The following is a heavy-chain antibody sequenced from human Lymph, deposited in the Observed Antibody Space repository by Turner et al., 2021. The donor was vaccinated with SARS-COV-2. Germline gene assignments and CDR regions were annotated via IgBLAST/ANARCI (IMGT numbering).Heavy chain of an antibody. V-gene: IGHV3-15*01. CDR3: TTHSAPDY. Sequence: EVQLVESAGGLVKPGLSVSLSCAASGFTFSNAWMTWVRQAAGKGLEWVGRIKTKTDGGTTDYAAPVKGRFTISRDDSKNTLYLKMNSLKTEDTAVYYCTTHSAPDYWGQGTLVTVSS. D-gene: IGHD6-13*01. J-gene: IGHJ4*02. CDR2: IKTKTDGGTT. CDR1: GFTFSNAW.